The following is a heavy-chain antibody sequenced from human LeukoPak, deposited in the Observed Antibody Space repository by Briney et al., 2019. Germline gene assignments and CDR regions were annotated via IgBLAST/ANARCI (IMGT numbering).Heavy chain of an antibody. CDR2: IYTSGST. Sequence: SQALSLTCTVSGGSISSGSYYWSWIRQPAGKGLEWIGRIYTSGSTNYNPSLKSRVTISVDTSKNQFSLKLSSVTAADTAVYYCAREGGYFDYMDVWGKGTTVTISS. CDR1: GGSISSGSYY. V-gene: IGHV4-61*02. CDR3: AREGGYFDYMDV. D-gene: IGHD3-9*01. J-gene: IGHJ6*03.